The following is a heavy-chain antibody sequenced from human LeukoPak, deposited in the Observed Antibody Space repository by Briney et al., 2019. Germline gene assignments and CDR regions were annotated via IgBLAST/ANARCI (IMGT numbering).Heavy chain of an antibody. CDR2: IRYDGSNK. Sequence: GGSLRLSCAASGFTFSSYGMHWVRQAPGKGLEWVAFIRYDGSNKYYADSVKGRFTISRDNSKNTLYLQMNSLRAEDTAVYYCAKDRGTSPRTPLDYWGQGTLVTVSS. J-gene: IGHJ4*02. CDR3: AKDRGTSPRTPLDY. CDR1: GFTFSSYG. D-gene: IGHD2-2*01. V-gene: IGHV3-30*02.